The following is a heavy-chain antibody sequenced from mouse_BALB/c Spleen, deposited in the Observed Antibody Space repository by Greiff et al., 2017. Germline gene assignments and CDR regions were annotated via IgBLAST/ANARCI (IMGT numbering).Heavy chain of an antibody. D-gene: IGHD2-2*01. Sequence: QVQLKESGPGLVAPSQSLSITCTVSGFSLTSYDISWIRQPPGKGLEWLGVIWTGGGTNYNSAFMSRLSISKDNSKSQVFLKMNSLQTDDTAIYYCVREGGYDEGTAWFAYWGQGTLVTVSA. J-gene: IGHJ3*01. V-gene: IGHV2-9-2*01. CDR3: VREGGYDEGTAWFAY. CDR1: GFSLTSYD. CDR2: IWTGGGT.